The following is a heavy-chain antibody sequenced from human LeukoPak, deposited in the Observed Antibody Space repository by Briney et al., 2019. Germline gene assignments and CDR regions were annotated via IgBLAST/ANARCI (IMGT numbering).Heavy chain of an antibody. V-gene: IGHV3-21*01. CDR1: GFTFSSYS. CDR3: AREPHSSSPDYLDV. Sequence: GGSLRLSCAASGFTFSSYSMNWVRQAPGKGLEWVSSISSSSSYIYYADSVRGRFTISRDNAKNSLYLQMNSLRAEDTAVYYCAREPHSSSPDYLDVWGKGTTVTVSS. CDR2: ISSSSSYI. D-gene: IGHD6-13*01. J-gene: IGHJ6*03.